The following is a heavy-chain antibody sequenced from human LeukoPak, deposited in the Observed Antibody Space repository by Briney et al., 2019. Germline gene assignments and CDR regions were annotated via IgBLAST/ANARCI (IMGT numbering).Heavy chain of an antibody. J-gene: IGHJ4*02. CDR3: ARDRAYDSSGPDY. D-gene: IGHD3-22*01. CDR1: GFTFSSYG. Sequence: PGGSLRLSCAASGFTFSSYGMHWVRQAPAKGLEWVAVIWYDGSKKYYADSVKGRFTISRDNSKNTLYLQMNSLRAEDTAVYSCARDRAYDSSGPDYWGQGTLVTVSS. V-gene: IGHV3-33*01. CDR2: IWYDGSKK.